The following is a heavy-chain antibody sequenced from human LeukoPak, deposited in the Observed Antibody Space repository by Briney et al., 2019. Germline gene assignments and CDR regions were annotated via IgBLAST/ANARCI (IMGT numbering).Heavy chain of an antibody. CDR3: AKVRGGGDWPAYRYFDY. CDR2: IGVRGGSS. J-gene: IGHJ4*02. V-gene: IGHV3-23*01. Sequence: PGGSLRLSCAASGFTFADYAMTWVRQAPGKGLEWVSVIGVRGGSSYYADSAKGRFTISRDNSKNTLYLQMNSLRAEDTAVYYCAKVRGGGDWPAYRYFDYWGQGTLVTVSS. CDR1: GFTFADYA. D-gene: IGHD2-21*02.